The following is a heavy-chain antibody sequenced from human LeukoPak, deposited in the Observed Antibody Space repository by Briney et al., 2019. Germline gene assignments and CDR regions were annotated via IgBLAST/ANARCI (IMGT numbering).Heavy chain of an antibody. V-gene: IGHV1-69*13. D-gene: IGHD3-22*01. CDR3: ARVSQAIVTYDSSGYMGFDY. CDR1: GGTFSSYA. CDR2: IIPIFGTA. J-gene: IGHJ4*02. Sequence: SVKVSCKASGGTFSSYAISWVRQAPGQGLEWMGGIIPIFGTANYAQRFQGRVTITADESTSTAYMELSSLRSEDTAVYYCARVSQAIVTYDSSGYMGFDYWGQGTLVTVSS.